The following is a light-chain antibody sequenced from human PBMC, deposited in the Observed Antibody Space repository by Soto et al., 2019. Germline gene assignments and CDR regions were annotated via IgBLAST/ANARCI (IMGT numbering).Light chain of an antibody. Sequence: IVLTQSPGTLSLSPGERATLSCRASQSVTTQLAWYQQKPGQAPRLIIHGASSRATGVPDRITGSGSGTDFTLSISRLEPEDFEVYYCQQFSSYPLTFGGGTKVDIK. V-gene: IGKV3-20*01. J-gene: IGKJ4*01. CDR1: QSVTTQ. CDR3: QQFSSYPLT. CDR2: GAS.